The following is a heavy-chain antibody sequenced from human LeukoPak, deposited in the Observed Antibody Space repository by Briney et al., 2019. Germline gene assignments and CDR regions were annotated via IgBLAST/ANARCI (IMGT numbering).Heavy chain of an antibody. CDR2: ISSSGTTI. CDR3: AREKSSGWFYFDY. D-gene: IGHD6-19*01. CDR1: GFTFSDYC. J-gene: IGHJ4*02. V-gene: IGHV3-11*01. Sequence: GGSLRLSCAASGFTFSDYCMSWIRQAPGKGLEWVSYISSSGTTIYFTDSVKGRFTISRDNAENSLYLQMNSLRAEDTAVYYCAREKSSGWFYFDYWGQGTLVTVSS.